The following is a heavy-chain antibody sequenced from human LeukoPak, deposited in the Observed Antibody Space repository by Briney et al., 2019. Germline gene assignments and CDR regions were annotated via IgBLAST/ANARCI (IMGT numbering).Heavy chain of an antibody. D-gene: IGHD3-16*02. J-gene: IGHJ4*02. CDR1: GYTFTSYF. Sequence: ASVKVSCKASGYTFTSYFIYWVRQAPGQGLECKGIINPNDGSTNYAQKFQGRVTMTRDTSTSTVHMELSSLRSEDTAVYYCARVQEYYDHVWGSYRPNYFDYWGQGTLVTVSS. CDR3: ARVQEYYDHVWGSYRPNYFDY. CDR2: INPNDGST. V-gene: IGHV1-46*01.